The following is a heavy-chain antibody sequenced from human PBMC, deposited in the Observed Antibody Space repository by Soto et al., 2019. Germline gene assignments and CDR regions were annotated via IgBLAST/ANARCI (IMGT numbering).Heavy chain of an antibody. V-gene: IGHV4-31*03. CDR2: IYYSGST. J-gene: IGHJ5*02. CDR1: GGSISRGGYY. Sequence: SETLSLTCTVSGGSISRGGYYWSWIRQHPGKGLEWIGYIYYSGSTYYNPSLKSRVTISVDTSKNQFSLKLSSVTAADTAVYYCARGRPRAYSNYKVGGNWFDPWGQGTLVTVSS. CDR3: ARGRPRAYSNYKVGGNWFDP. D-gene: IGHD4-4*01.